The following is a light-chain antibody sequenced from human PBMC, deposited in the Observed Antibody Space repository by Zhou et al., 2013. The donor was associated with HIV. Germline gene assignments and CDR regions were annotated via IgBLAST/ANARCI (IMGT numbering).Light chain of an antibody. CDR2: GAS. V-gene: IGKV3-20*01. CDR1: QSVSSNY. Sequence: ESVLTQSPGTLSLSPGERATLSCRASQSVSSNYLAWYQQKPGQAPRLLIYGASSRATGVPDRFSGSGSGTDFTLTISSLQPDDFATYYCQHYNGYSGTFGQGTKV. CDR3: QHYNGYSGT. J-gene: IGKJ1*01.